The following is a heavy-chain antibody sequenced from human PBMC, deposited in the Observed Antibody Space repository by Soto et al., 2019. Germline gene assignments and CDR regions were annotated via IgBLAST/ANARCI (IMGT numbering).Heavy chain of an antibody. J-gene: IGHJ6*02. D-gene: IGHD3-10*01. V-gene: IGHV1-46*01. Sequence: GASVKVSCKASGYTFTSYYMHWVRQAPGQGLEWMGIINPSGGSTSYAQKFQGRVTMTRDTSTSIVYMELSSLRSEDTAVYYCARDRRWEVRGVAYYGMDVWGQGTTVTVSS. CDR3: ARDRRWEVRGVAYYGMDV. CDR1: GYTFTSYY. CDR2: INPSGGST.